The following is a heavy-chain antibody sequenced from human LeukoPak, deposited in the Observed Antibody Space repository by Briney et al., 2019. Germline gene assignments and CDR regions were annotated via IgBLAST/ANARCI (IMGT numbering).Heavy chain of an antibody. Sequence: GGSLRLSCTASGFTFSNYAMSWVRQAPGKGLEWVSAVSGSSGSTYYADSVKGRFTISRDNSKNKLYPQMNSLRAEDTAVYYCATVWFRRFDYWGQGTLVTVSS. J-gene: IGHJ4*02. V-gene: IGHV3-23*01. D-gene: IGHD3-16*01. CDR2: VSGSSGST. CDR3: ATVWFRRFDY. CDR1: GFTFSNYA.